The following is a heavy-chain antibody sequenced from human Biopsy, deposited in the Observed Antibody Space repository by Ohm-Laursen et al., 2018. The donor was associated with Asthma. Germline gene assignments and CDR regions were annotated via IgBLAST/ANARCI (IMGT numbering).Heavy chain of an antibody. CDR3: VREGDCSGGSCHSPYYDGMDV. J-gene: IGHJ6*02. CDR1: GFTFSDHG. D-gene: IGHD2-15*01. V-gene: IGHV3-33*01. Sequence: SLRLSCAASGFTFSDHGMHWVRQAPGKGLEWVAVIWYDGGKKDYADSVKGRFSISGDNSKNTLYLQMNSLRGEDTAVYYCVREGDCSGGSCHSPYYDGMDVWGQGTTVTVSS. CDR2: IWYDGGKK.